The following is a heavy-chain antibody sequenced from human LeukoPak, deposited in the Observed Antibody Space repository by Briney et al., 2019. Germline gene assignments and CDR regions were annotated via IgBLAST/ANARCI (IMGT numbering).Heavy chain of an antibody. Sequence: TSETLSLTCTVSGGSISSYYWSWIRQPPGKGLEWIGYIYYSGSTNYNPSLKSRVTISVDTSKNQFSLKLSSVTAADTAVYYCAKEETAAGRWFDPWGQGTLVTVSS. V-gene: IGHV4-59*01. CDR3: AKEETAAGRWFDP. CDR1: GGSISSYY. CDR2: IYYSGST. J-gene: IGHJ5*02. D-gene: IGHD6-13*01.